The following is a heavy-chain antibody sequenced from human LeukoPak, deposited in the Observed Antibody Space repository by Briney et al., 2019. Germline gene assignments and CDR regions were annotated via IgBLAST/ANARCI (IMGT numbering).Heavy chain of an antibody. CDR2: IRFDGSNK. D-gene: IGHD1-26*01. J-gene: IGHJ6*03. CDR3: AKDGREENYYYDYIDV. CDR1: GFTFRTYG. V-gene: IGHV3-30*02. Sequence: GGSLRLSCAASGFTFRTYGMHWVRQAPGKGLEWVAFIRFDGSNKYYADSVKGRFTISRDNSKNTLYVQMNSLRAEDTAVYYCAKDGREENYYYDYIDVWGQGTTVTVSS.